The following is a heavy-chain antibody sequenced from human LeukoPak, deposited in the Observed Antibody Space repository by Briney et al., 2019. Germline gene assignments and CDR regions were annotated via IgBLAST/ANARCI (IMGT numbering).Heavy chain of an antibody. J-gene: IGHJ4*02. CDR1: GFTFSSYW. CDR3: TTEPYYDILTGYYSYYFDY. CDR2: IKSKTDGGTT. Sequence: GGSLRLSCAASGFTFSSYWMHWVRQAPGKGLEWVGRIKSKTDGGTTDYAAPVKGRFTTSRDDSKNTLYLQMNSLKTEDTAVYYCTTEPYYDILTGYYSYYFDYWGQGTLVTVSS. V-gene: IGHV3-15*01. D-gene: IGHD3-9*01.